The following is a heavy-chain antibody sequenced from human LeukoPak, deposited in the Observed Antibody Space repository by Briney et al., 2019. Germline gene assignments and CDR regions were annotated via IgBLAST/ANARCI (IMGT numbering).Heavy chain of an antibody. J-gene: IGHJ6*02. V-gene: IGHV4-34*01. CDR2: INHSGST. CDR1: GGSFSGYY. CDR3: ARGQLRGYSYGYYYYYGMDV. Sequence: SETLSLTCAVYGGSFSGYYWSWIRQPPGKGLEWIGEINHSGSTNYNPSLKSRVTISVDTSKNQFSLKLSSVPAADTAVYYCARGQLRGYSYGYYYYYGMDVWGQGTTVTVSS. D-gene: IGHD5-18*01.